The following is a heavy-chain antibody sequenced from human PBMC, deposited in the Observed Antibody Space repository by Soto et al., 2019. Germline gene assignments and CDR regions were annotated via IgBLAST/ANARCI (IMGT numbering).Heavy chain of an antibody. CDR1: GYTFTSYG. CDR3: ARVSPSSRAAEP. J-gene: IGHJ4*02. CDR2: ISAYNGNT. Sequence: ASVKVSCKASGYTFTSYGISWVRQAPGQGLEWMGWISAYNGNTNYAQSLQGGVTMTTDTSTTTAYMELRSLKSDDTAVYYCARVSPSSRAAEPWGQGTLVTVSS. D-gene: IGHD6-13*01. V-gene: IGHV1-18*01.